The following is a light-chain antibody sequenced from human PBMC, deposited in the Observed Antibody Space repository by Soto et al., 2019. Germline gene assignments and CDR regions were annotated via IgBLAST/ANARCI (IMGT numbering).Light chain of an antibody. CDR2: DSS. Sequence: EIVMTQSPATLSVSPGERATLSCRASQSVSSSLAWYQQKPGQAPRLLIYDSSTRATGVPARFSGSGSGTEFPLTISSLQSEDSAVYYCHQYSDLPRTFGQGTKVEIK. CDR3: HQYSDLPRT. J-gene: IGKJ1*01. CDR1: QSVSSS. V-gene: IGKV3-15*01.